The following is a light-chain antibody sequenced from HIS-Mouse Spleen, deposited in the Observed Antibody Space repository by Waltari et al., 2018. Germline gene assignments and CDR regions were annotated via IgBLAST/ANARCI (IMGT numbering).Light chain of an antibody. CDR1: SSDVGGYNY. V-gene: IGLV2-14*03. Sequence: QSALTQPASVSGSPGRSITIPCTGTSSDVGGYNYVPWYQQHPGKAPKLMIYDVSNRPSGVSNRFSGSKSGNTASLTISGLQAEDEADYYCSSYTSSSTEVFGGGTKLTVL. J-gene: IGLJ2*01. CDR3: SSYTSSSTEV. CDR2: DVS.